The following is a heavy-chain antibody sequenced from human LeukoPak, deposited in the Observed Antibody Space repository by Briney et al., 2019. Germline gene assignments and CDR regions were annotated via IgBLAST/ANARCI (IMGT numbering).Heavy chain of an antibody. V-gene: IGHV3-30-3*01. CDR2: ISYDGSNK. CDR3: ARGLGYCSSTSCYAFDY. D-gene: IGHD2-2*01. J-gene: IGHJ4*02. Sequence: PGGSLRLSCAASGFTFSSYAMSWVRQAPGKGLEWVAVISYDGSNKYYADSVKGRFTISRDNSKNTLYLQMNSLRAEDTAVYYCARGLGYCSSTSCYAFDYWGQGTLVTVSS. CDR1: GFTFSSYA.